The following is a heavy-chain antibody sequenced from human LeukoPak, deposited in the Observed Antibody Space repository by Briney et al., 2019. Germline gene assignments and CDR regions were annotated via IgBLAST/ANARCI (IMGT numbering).Heavy chain of an antibody. D-gene: IGHD2-15*01. Sequence: SETLSLTCTVSGGSISSGDYYWSWIRQHPGKGLEWIGYVMYSGSTYYNPSLKSRVTISVDTSKNQFSLKLSSVTAADTAVYYCATNPGYCSGGNCYLHAFDIWGQGTMVTVSS. J-gene: IGHJ3*02. CDR3: ATNPGYCSGGNCYLHAFDI. CDR2: VMYSGST. V-gene: IGHV4-31*03. CDR1: GGSISSGDYY.